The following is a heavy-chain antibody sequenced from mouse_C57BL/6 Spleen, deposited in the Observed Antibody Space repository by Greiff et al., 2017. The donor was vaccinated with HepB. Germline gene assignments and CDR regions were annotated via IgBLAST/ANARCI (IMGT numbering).Heavy chain of an antibody. CDR1: GFNIKNTY. V-gene: IGHV14-3*01. Sequence: EVQLQQSVAELVRPGASVKLSCTASGFNIKNTYMHWVKQRPEQGLEWIGRIDPANGNTKYAPKFQGKATITADTASNTAYLQLSSLTSEDTAIYYCASSYYPRLYAMDYWGQGTSVTVSS. D-gene: IGHD2-10*01. CDR3: ASSYYPRLYAMDY. J-gene: IGHJ4*01. CDR2: IDPANGNT.